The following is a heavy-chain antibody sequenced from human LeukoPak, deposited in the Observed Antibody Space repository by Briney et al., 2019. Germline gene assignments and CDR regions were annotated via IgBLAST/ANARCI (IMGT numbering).Heavy chain of an antibody. CDR1: GGTFSSYA. CDR3: ARGLDPVRYFDWFPIPYGMDV. D-gene: IGHD3-9*01. CDR2: IIPIFGTA. V-gene: IGHV1-69*05. J-gene: IGHJ6*02. Sequence: SVTVSCKASGGTFSSYAISWVRQAPGQGLEWMGGIIPIFGTANYAQKFQGRVTITTDESTSTAYMELSSLRSEDTAVYYCARGLDPVRYFDWFPIPYGMDVWGQGTTVTVSS.